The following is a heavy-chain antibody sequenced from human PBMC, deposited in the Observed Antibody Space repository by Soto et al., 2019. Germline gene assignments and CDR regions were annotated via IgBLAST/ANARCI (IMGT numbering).Heavy chain of an antibody. CDR3: AKVVKGSGRYYGMDV. J-gene: IGHJ6*02. CDR1: GFTFSSYA. CDR2: ISGSGGST. V-gene: IGHV3-23*01. D-gene: IGHD3-10*01. Sequence: EVQLLESGGGLVQPGGSLRLSCAASGFTFSSYAMSWVRQAPGKGLEWVSAISGSGGSTYYADSVKGRFTISRDNSKNTRYLQMNSLRAEDTAVYYCAKVVKGSGRYYGMDVWGQGTTVTVSS.